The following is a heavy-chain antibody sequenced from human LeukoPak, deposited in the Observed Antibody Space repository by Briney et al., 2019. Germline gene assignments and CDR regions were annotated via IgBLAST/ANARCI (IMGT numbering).Heavy chain of an antibody. Sequence: GGSLRLSCAASGFTFDDYAMHWVRQAPGKGLEWVSGISWNSGSIGYADSVKGRFTISRDNAKNSLYLQMNSLRAEDTAVYYCARDRTVVGAPGGLYWGQGTLVTVSS. J-gene: IGHJ4*02. CDR3: ARDRTVVGAPGGLY. CDR1: GFTFDDYA. V-gene: IGHV3-9*01. D-gene: IGHD1-26*01. CDR2: ISWNSGSI.